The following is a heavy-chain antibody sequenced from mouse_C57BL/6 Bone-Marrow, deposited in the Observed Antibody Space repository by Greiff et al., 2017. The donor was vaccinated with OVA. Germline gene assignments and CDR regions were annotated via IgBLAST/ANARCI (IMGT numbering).Heavy chain of an antibody. CDR2: IRLKSDNYAT. Sequence: EVKLEESGGGLVQPGGSMKLSCVASGFTFSNYWMNWVRQSPEKGLEWVAQIRLKSDNYATNYAESVKGRFTISRDDSKSSVYLQMNNLRAEDTGIYYCTVLYYYGSNYAMDYWGQGTSVTVSA. D-gene: IGHD1-1*01. CDR3: TVLYYYGSNYAMDY. V-gene: IGHV6-3*01. CDR1: GFTFSNYW. J-gene: IGHJ4*01.